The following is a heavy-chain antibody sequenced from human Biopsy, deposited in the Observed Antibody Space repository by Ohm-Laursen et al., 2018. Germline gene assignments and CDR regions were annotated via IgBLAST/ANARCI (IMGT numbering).Heavy chain of an antibody. CDR2: ISYNERT. D-gene: IGHD3-9*01. Sequence: PSDTLSLTCSVSGASVKTSGYFWAWIRQRPGKGLEWIGYISYNERTHYNPSLTSRLAISFDTSNNRISLQLRSVSVADMAVYYCVREPKTGTAEAWYFDLWGRGSPVTVPS. CDR3: VREPKTGTAEAWYFDL. V-gene: IGHV4-31*03. J-gene: IGHJ2*01. CDR1: GASVKTSGYF.